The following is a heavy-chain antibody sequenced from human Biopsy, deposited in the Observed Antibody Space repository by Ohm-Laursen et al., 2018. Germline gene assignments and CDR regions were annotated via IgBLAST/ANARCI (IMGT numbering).Heavy chain of an antibody. D-gene: IGHD3-10*01. CDR2: ICHTGIT. CDR3: ARHSFGSGRDF. V-gene: IGHV4-39*01. CDR1: DGSISNIINY. J-gene: IGHJ4*02. Sequence: GTLSLTCTVTDGSISNIINYWGWIRQPLGKGLEWLGSICHTGITDYTPSHKSRVTISVDTSNNPFSLKLGSLTAADTAVYYCARHSFGSGRDFWGQGTLVTVSS.